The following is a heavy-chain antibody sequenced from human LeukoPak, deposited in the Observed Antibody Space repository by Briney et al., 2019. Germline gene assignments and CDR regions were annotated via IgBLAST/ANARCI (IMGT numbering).Heavy chain of an antibody. CDR1: GFTFSSYW. CDR2: IKQDGSEK. J-gene: IGHJ6*02. D-gene: IGHD2-2*01. Sequence: GGSLRLSCAASGFTFSSYWMSWVRQAPGKGLEWVANIKQDGSEKYYVDSVKGRFTISRDNAKNSLYLQMNSLRAEDTAVYYCARGSCSSTSCYFYYYYYYGMDVWGQGTTDTVSS. V-gene: IGHV3-7*03. CDR3: ARGSCSSTSCYFYYYYYYGMDV.